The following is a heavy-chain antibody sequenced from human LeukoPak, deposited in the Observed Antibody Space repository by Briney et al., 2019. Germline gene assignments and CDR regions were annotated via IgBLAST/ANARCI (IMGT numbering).Heavy chain of an antibody. D-gene: IGHD6-19*01. CDR3: ARRSGWYVGYYYYYMDV. V-gene: IGHV4-34*01. CDR2: INHSGST. Sequence: SETLSLTCAVYGGSFSGYYWSWIRQPPGKGLEWIGEINHSGSTNYNPSLKSRVTISVDTSKNLFSLKLSSVTAADTAVYYCARRSGWYVGYYYYYMDVWGKGTTVTVSS. J-gene: IGHJ6*03. CDR1: GGSFSGYY.